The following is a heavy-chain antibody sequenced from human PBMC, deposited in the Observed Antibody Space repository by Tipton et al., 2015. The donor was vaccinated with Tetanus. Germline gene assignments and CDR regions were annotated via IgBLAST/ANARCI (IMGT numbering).Heavy chain of an antibody. CDR3: AKDTYSSSFWYFDL. J-gene: IGHJ2*01. D-gene: IGHD6-13*01. CDR1: GFTFSSYA. CDR2: ISGSGGST. Sequence: AASGFTFSSYAMSWVRQAPGKGLEWVSAISGSGGSTYYADSVKGRFTISRDNSKNTLYLQMNSLRAEDTAVYYCAKDTYSSSFWYFDLWGRGTLVTVSS. V-gene: IGHV3-23*01.